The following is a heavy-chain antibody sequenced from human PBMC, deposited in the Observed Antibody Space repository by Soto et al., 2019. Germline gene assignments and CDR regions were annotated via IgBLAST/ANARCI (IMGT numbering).Heavy chain of an antibody. J-gene: IGHJ6*02. Sequence: QLQLQESGPGLVKPSETLSLTCTVSGGSISSSSYYWGWIRQPPGKGLEWIGSIYYSGSTYYNPSLKSRVTISVDTSKNQFSLKLSSVTAADTAVNYCARRQPVMNYYYYYGMDVWGQGTTVTVSS. CDR2: IYYSGST. V-gene: IGHV4-39*01. CDR3: ARRQPVMNYYYYYGMDV. D-gene: IGHD2-2*01. CDR1: GGSISSSSYY.